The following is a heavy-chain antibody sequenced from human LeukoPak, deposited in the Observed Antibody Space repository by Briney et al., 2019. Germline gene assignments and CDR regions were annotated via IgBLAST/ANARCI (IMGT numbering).Heavy chain of an antibody. Sequence: SETLSLTCTVSGGSVNNNNYYWGWIRQPPGKGLEWIGSIYYSGNTYYNPSVKSRVTLSVDTSTNQFSLKLTSVTAADTAVYYCARQRDSSGWYSYFDSWGQGTLVTVSS. CDR1: GGSVNNNNYY. CDR3: ARQRDSSGWYSYFDS. V-gene: IGHV4-39*01. D-gene: IGHD6-19*01. CDR2: IYYSGNT. J-gene: IGHJ4*02.